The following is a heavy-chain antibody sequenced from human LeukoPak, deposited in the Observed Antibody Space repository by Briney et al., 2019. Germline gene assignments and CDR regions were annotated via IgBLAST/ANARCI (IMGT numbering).Heavy chain of an antibody. CDR3: ATKRFCSSTRCQDAFDI. CDR2: ISSSSSSI. Sequence: GGSLRLSCAASGFTFNTYSMNWVRQAPGKGLECVSYISSSSSSIYYADSVKGRFTISRDNAKNSLYLQMSSLRAEDTAVYYCATKRFCSSTRCQDAFDIWGQGTMVTVSS. V-gene: IGHV3-48*01. D-gene: IGHD2-2*01. J-gene: IGHJ3*02. CDR1: GFTFNTYS.